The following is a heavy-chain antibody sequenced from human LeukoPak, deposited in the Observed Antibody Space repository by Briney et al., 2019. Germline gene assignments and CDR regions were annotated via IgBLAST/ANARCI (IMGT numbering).Heavy chain of an antibody. Sequence: SGTLSLTCAVSGYSISSGYYWGWIRQPPGKGLEWIGSIYHSGSTYYNPSLKSRVTISVDTSKNQFSLKLSSVTAADTAVYYCARDQRGRYCSSTSCDNWFDPWGQGTLVTVSS. D-gene: IGHD2-2*01. V-gene: IGHV4-38-2*02. CDR1: GYSISSGYY. J-gene: IGHJ5*02. CDR3: ARDQRGRYCSSTSCDNWFDP. CDR2: IYHSGST.